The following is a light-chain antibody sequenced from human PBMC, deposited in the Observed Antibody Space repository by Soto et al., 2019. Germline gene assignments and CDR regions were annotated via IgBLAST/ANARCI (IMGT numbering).Light chain of an antibody. J-gene: IGKJ4*01. V-gene: IGKV1-33*01. Sequence: DIQMTQSPSSLSASVGDRVTITCQASQEISNHLNWYQQKPGIAPKLLIYDASHLQSGVPSKFSGSGSGTDFTFTISSLQPEDFATYYCQQYDNLPLTFGGGTKVEI. CDR1: QEISNH. CDR2: DAS. CDR3: QQYDNLPLT.